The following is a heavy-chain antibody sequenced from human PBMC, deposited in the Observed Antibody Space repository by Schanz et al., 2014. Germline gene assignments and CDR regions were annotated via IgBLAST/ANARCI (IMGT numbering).Heavy chain of an antibody. Sequence: QVLLVESGGGVVQPGGSLRVSCAASGFSFSGSGMHWVRQAPGEGLEWVAFIRFDASHKYYADSVKGRFTISRDTSKNTLYLQMSSLRAEDTALYFCAKDRRDNYGSGTFYFEHWGQGTLVTVSS. CDR3: AKDRRDNYGSGTFYFEH. CDR2: IRFDASHK. V-gene: IGHV3-30*02. CDR1: GFSFSGSG. J-gene: IGHJ4*02. D-gene: IGHD3-10*01.